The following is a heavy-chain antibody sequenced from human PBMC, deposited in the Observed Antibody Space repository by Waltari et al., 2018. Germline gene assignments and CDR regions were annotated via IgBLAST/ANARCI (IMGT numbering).Heavy chain of an antibody. CDR2: ISYDGSNK. J-gene: IGHJ4*02. V-gene: IGHV3-30-3*01. D-gene: IGHD2-21*02. CDR3: AREVVVTGGY. CDR1: GFTFNSYA. Sequence: QVQLVESGGGVVQPGRSLRLSCAASGFTFNSYAMYGVRQAPGKGLEWVAVISYDGSNKYYADSVKGRFTISRDNFKNTLYLQMNSLRAEDTAGYYCAREVVVTGGYWGQGTLVTVSS.